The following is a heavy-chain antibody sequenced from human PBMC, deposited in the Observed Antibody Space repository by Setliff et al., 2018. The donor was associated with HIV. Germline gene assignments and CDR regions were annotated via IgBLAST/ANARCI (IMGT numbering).Heavy chain of an antibody. CDR2: TSAYSGNT. Sequence: GASVKVSCKASGYTFTSYGISWVRQAPGQGLEWMGWTSAYSGNTNYAQKLQGRVTMTTDTSTSTAYMELRSLRSDDTAVYYCARVAWYYSFWSGLGDAFDIWGQGTMVTVSS. V-gene: IGHV1-18*01. D-gene: IGHD3-3*01. CDR3: ARVAWYYSFWSGLGDAFDI. J-gene: IGHJ3*02. CDR1: GYTFTSYG.